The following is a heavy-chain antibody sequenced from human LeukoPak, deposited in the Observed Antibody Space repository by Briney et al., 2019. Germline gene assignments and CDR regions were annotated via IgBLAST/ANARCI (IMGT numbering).Heavy chain of an antibody. CDR1: GFTFSSYA. J-gene: IGHJ6*02. CDR3: ARDLHYYVAMDV. CDR2: ISGGHGGT. V-gene: IGHV3-23*01. Sequence: GGSLRLSCAASGFTFSSYAMSWVRQAPGKGLEWVSSISGGHGGTYYAESVKGRFAISRDNSKSMLFLQLNSLRAEDTALYYCARDLHYYVAMDVWGQGTTVTVSS. D-gene: IGHD3-10*02.